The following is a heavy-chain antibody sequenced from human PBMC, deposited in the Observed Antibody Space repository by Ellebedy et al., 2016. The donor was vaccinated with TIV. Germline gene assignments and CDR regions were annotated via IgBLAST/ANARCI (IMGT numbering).Heavy chain of an antibody. CDR2: IYFSGTT. V-gene: IGHV4-31*03. D-gene: IGHD4-17*01. CDR1: GGSISSGTYY. J-gene: IGHJ4*02. Sequence: SETLSLXCTVSGGSISSGTYYWSWIRQHPGKGLEWIGNIYFSGTTYYNPSLKSRVTISVDTSKNQFSLTLSSVTAADTAVYYCARSRGDYLPDYWGQGTLVTVSS. CDR3: ARSRGDYLPDY.